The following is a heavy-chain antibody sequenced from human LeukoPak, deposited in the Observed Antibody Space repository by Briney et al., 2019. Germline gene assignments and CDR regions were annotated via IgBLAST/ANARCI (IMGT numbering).Heavy chain of an antibody. CDR3: ARTSGPSSSGYYQFNGMDV. CDR2: IYYSGST. V-gene: IGHV4-31*03. J-gene: IGHJ6*02. Sequence: SQTLSLTCTVSGGSISSGGYYWSWIRQHPGKGLEWIGYIYYSGSTYYNPSLKSRVTISVDTSKNQFSLKLSSVTAADTAVYYCARTSGPSSSGYYQFNGMDVWGQGTTVTVSS. D-gene: IGHD3-22*01. CDR1: GGSISSGGYY.